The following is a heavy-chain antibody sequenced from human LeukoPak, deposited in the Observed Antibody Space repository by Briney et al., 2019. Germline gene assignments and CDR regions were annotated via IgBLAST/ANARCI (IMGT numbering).Heavy chain of an antibody. D-gene: IGHD3-10*01. V-gene: IGHV3-7*01. J-gene: IGHJ4*02. CDR1: GFTFSSYW. CDR2: IKQDGSEK. CDR3: ARDVWFGEDY. Sequence: GGSLRLSCAASGFTFSSYWMSWVARAQGKGWEGVANIKQDGSEKYYVDSVKGRFTISRDNAKNSLYLQMNSLRAEDTAVYYCARDVWFGEDYWGQGTLVTVSS.